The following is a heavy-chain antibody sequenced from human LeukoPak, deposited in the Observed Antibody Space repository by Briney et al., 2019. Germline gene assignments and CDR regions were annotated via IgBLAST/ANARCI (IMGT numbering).Heavy chain of an antibody. V-gene: IGHV3-30*02. Sequence: GGSLRLSCAASGFTFSTYGMHWVRQAPGKGLEWVAFIRYDGSNNYYADSLKGRFTISRDNSKNTLYLQMNSLRAEDTAVYYCAKDEGVYCSGGSCYSFDYWGQGTLVPVSS. CDR3: AKDEGVYCSGGSCYSFDY. CDR1: GFTFSTYG. CDR2: IRYDGSNN. D-gene: IGHD2-15*01. J-gene: IGHJ4*02.